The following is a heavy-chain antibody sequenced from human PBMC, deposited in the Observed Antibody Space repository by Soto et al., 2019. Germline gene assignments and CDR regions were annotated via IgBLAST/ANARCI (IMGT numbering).Heavy chain of an antibody. D-gene: IGHD2-2*01. CDR2: IRGSGGST. CDR3: ARDLLVVPADSHY. Sequence: EVQLLESGGGLVQPGGSLRLSCAASGFTFSSYAMSWVRQAPGKGLEWVSAIRGSGGSTYYADSVKGRFTISRDNSKNTLYLQMNSLRAEDTAVYYCARDLLVVPADSHYWGQGTLVTVSS. J-gene: IGHJ4*02. CDR1: GFTFSSYA. V-gene: IGHV3-23*01.